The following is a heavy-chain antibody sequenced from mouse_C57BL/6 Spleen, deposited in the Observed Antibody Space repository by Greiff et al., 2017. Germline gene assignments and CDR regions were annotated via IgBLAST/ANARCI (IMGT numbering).Heavy chain of an antibody. V-gene: IGHV10-1*01. J-gene: IGHJ4*01. CDR2: IRSKSNNYAT. CDR3: VRHLDYYGRGYYAMDY. CDR1: GFSFNTYA. Sequence: EVQLVESGGGLVQPKGSLKLSCAASGFSFNTYAMNWVRQAPGKGLEWVARIRSKSNNYATYYADSVKDRFTISRDDSESMLYLQMNNLKTEDTAMYYCVRHLDYYGRGYYAMDYWGQGTSVTVSS. D-gene: IGHD1-1*01.